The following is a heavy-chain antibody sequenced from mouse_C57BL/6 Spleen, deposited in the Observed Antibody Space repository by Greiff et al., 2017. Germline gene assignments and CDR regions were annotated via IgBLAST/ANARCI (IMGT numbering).Heavy chain of an antibody. D-gene: IGHD1-1*01. CDR3: ARSRNYYGSSYRDYAMDY. CDR1: GYTFTSYW. J-gene: IGHJ4*01. V-gene: IGHV1-50*01. CDR2: IDPSDSYT. Sequence: VQLQQPGAELVKPGASVKLSCKASGYTFTSYWMQWVKQRPGQGLEWIGEIDPSDSYTNYNQKFKGKATLTVDTSASTAYMQLSSLTSEDSAVYDCARSRNYYGSSYRDYAMDYWGQGTSVTVSS.